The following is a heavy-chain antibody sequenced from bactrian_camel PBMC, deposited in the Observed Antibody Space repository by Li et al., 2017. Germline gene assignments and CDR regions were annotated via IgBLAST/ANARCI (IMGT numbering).Heavy chain of an antibody. V-gene: IGHV3-1*01. CDR3: AQTPVGGSWFPTLDTHFGY. CDR1: RYTSVLDC. D-gene: IGHD6*01. CDR2: IDSNGDT. Sequence: LVESGGDSVQPGGSLRLTCEASSRYTSVLDCMAWFRQAPGMEREGVAVIDSNGDTTYADSVKGRFTISRDNAKNTLYLQLNNLKTEDTAMYYCAQTPVGGSWFPTLDTHFGYWGQGTQVTVS. J-gene: IGHJ6*01.